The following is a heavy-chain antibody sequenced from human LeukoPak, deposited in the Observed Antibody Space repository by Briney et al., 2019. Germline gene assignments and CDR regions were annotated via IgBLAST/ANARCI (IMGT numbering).Heavy chain of an antibody. CDR2: ITSSSSFI. Sequence: KPGGSLRLSCAASGFTFSIYSMSWVRLAPGKGLEWVASITSSSSFIYYADSVKGRSTISRDNAQNSLYLQMNSLRAEDTAVYYCAAGYSSTWYVYWGQGTLVTVSS. D-gene: IGHD6-13*01. CDR1: GFTFSIYS. V-gene: IGHV3-21*01. CDR3: AAGYSSTWYVY. J-gene: IGHJ4*02.